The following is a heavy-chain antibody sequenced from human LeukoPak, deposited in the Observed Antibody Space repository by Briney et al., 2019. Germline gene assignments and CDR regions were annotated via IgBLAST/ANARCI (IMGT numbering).Heavy chain of an antibody. CDR3: ARSLGGSFDY. Sequence: GGSLRLSCAASGFTFSSYSMNWVRQAPGKGLEWVSYISSSSSTIYYADSVKGRFTISRDNAKNTLFLQMNSLRAEDTAVYYCARSLGGSFDYWGQGTLVTVSS. CDR2: ISSSSSTI. CDR1: GFTFSSYS. J-gene: IGHJ4*02. V-gene: IGHV3-48*04. D-gene: IGHD1-26*01.